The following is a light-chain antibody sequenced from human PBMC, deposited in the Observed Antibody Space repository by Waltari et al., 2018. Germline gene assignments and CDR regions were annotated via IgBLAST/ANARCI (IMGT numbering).Light chain of an antibody. V-gene: IGLV4-69*01. Sequence: QLVLTQSPSASASLGASVKPTCTLSSGHSSNVIAWHQKQPEKGPRYLMKVNSDGSHSKGDETPDRFSGSSSGAERYLTISNLQPEDEADYYCQTGGHGTWVFGGGTKVTVL. CDR1: SGHSSNV. J-gene: IGLJ3*02. CDR3: QTGGHGTWV. CDR2: VNSDGSH.